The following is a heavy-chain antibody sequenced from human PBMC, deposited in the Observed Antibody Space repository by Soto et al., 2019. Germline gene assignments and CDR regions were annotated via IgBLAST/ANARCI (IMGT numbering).Heavy chain of an antibody. D-gene: IGHD4-17*01. V-gene: IGHV3-23*01. Sequence: EVQLLESGGGLVQPGGSLRLSCAASGFTFSSYAMSWVRQAPGTGLEWVSAISGSGGSTYYADSVKGRFTISRDNSKHTLYLQMNSLRAEDTAVYYCANLDYDDFDYWGQGTLVTVSS. CDR3: ANLDYDDFDY. CDR1: GFTFSSYA. CDR2: ISGSGGST. J-gene: IGHJ4*02.